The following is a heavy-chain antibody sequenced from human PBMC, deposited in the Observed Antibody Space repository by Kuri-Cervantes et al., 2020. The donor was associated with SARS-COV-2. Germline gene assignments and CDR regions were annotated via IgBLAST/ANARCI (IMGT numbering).Heavy chain of an antibody. CDR1: GYTFTNYG. CDR3: ARNIAARPADYYYYAMDV. V-gene: IGHV1-18*01. J-gene: IGHJ6*02. CDR2: ISAYNDNI. Sequence: ASVKVSCKASGYTFTNYGISWVRQAPGQGLEWMGWISAYNDNINYAHKLQGRVTMTTDTSTSTAYMDLRSLRSDDTAVYYCARNIAARPADYYYYAMDVWGQGTTVTVSS. D-gene: IGHD6-6*01.